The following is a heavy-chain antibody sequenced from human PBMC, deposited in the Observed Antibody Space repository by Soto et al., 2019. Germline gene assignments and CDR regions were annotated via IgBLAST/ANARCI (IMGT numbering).Heavy chain of an antibody. CDR1: GFTFSNAW. V-gene: IGHV3-15*01. Sequence: GGSLRLSCAASGFTFSNAWMTWVLQVPGRGLEWIGRIKSKTSGETTDYSAPVKGRFTISRDDSENTLYLQMNSLRTEDTAVYYCSRLRDFHFENWGQGTLVTVSS. D-gene: IGHD2-21*02. J-gene: IGHJ4*02. CDR2: IKSKTSGETT. CDR3: SRLRDFHFEN.